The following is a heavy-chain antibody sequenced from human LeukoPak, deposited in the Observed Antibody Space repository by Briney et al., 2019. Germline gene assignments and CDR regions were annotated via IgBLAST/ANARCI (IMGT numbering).Heavy chain of an antibody. CDR3: ARGPNRLVRGVIQPYFDF. J-gene: IGHJ4*02. CDR1: EFTFSSYW. CDR2: IYDTGET. V-gene: IGHV3-53*01. D-gene: IGHD3-10*01. Sequence: PGGSLRLSCAASEFTFSSYWMSWVRQAPGEGLEWVSVIYDTGETHYQDAVKGRFLISRDNSKNTVYLEMNSLRADDTAFYYCARGPNRLVRGVIQPYFDFWGQGPLVPLSA.